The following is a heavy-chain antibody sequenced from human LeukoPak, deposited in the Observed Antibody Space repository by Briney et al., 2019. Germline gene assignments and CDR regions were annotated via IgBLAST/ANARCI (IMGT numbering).Heavy chain of an antibody. CDR1: GYTLTELS. CDR3: ARDRGDGYNQSPHY. J-gene: IGHJ4*02. D-gene: IGHD5-24*01. Sequence: ASVKVSCKVSGYTLTELSMHWVRQAPGKGLEWKGGFDPEDGETIYAQKFQGRVTMTEDTSTDTAYMELSSLRSEDTAVYYCARDRGDGYNQSPHYWGQGTLVTVSS. V-gene: IGHV1-24*01. CDR2: FDPEDGET.